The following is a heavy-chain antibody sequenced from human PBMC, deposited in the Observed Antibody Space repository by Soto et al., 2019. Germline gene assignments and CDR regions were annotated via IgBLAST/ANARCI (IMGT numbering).Heavy chain of an antibody. V-gene: IGHV4-34*01. J-gene: IGHJ6*02. D-gene: IGHD2-21*02. CDR2: INHSGST. CDR1: GGSFSGYY. Sequence: SETLSLTCAVYGGSFSGYYWSWIRQPPGKGLEWIGEINHSGSTNYNPSLKSRVTISVDTSKNQFSLKLSSVTAADTAVYHCARDLWGYCGADCYPLDVWGQGTTVTVS. CDR3: ARDLWGYCGADCYPLDV.